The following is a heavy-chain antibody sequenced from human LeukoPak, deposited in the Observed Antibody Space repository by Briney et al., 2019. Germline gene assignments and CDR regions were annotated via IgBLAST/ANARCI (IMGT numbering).Heavy chain of an antibody. J-gene: IGHJ4*02. V-gene: IGHV3-23*01. D-gene: IGHD1-1*01. CDR1: GFTFSSLA. Sequence: GGSLRLSCAASGFTFSSLAMTWVRQARGRGLEWGSTIRSNGDTTYNADSVKGRFTISRDNSKNTLYLELNSLRVEDTATFYCAKGQELDDGVFDSWGQGTMVTVSS. CDR3: AKGQELDDGVFDS. CDR2: IRSNGDTT.